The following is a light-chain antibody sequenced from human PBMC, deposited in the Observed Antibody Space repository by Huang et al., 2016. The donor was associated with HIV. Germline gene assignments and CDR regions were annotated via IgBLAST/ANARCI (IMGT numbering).Light chain of an antibody. CDR3: QQYFDFPRT. CDR2: TIS. CDR1: QGIGSN. V-gene: IGKV1D-8*01. J-gene: IGKJ2*01. Sequence: VIWITQSPSIISASTGDKVTISCRSSQGIGSNLAWYRQKPGTAPELLIHTISTLQTEVPSRFNGTGSGTEFTLTISCLQSEDFATYYCQQYFDFPRTFGQGTNIEMK.